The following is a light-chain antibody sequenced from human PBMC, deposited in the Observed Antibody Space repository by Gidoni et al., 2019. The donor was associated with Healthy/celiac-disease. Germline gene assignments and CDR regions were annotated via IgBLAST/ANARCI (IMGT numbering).Light chain of an antibody. Sequence: DIQMTQSPSSLSASVGDRVTITCQAIQDISNYLNWYQQKPGKAPKRLIYDASNLETGVPSRFSGSGSGTDFTFTISSLQPEDIATYYCQQYDNLPPYTFGQGTKLEIK. CDR1: QDISNY. J-gene: IGKJ2*01. V-gene: IGKV1-33*01. CDR2: DAS. CDR3: QQYDNLPPYT.